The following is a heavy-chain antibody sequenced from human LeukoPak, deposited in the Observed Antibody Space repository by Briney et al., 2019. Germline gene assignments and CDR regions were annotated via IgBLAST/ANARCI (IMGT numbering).Heavy chain of an antibody. CDR2: IIPIFGTA. J-gene: IGHJ1*01. V-gene: IGHV1-69*13. D-gene: IGHD3-22*01. Sequence: GASVTVSCKASGGTFSSYAISWVRQAPGQGLEWMGGIIPIFGTANYAQKFQGRVTITADESTSTAYMELSSLRSEDTAVYYCARDLSPYYYDSSGYYRSDEYFQHWGQGTLVTVSS. CDR3: ARDLSPYYYDSSGYYRSDEYFQH. CDR1: GGTFSSYA.